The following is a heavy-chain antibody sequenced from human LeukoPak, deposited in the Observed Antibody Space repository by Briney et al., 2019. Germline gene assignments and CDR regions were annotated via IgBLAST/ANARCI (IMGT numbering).Heavy chain of an antibody. CDR2: INGSGSII. Sequence: GSLRLSPAASRFTSTDYYMGWVRQAPGKGLGWLSYINGSGSIILYADSVKGRFTISRDNAKNSLSLQMNSLRAEDAAVYYCGRDFGLSGTKRSFDLWGQGTMVTVSS. CDR3: GRDFGLSGTKRSFDL. J-gene: IGHJ3*01. CDR1: RFTSTDYY. D-gene: IGHD1-26*01. V-gene: IGHV3-11*01.